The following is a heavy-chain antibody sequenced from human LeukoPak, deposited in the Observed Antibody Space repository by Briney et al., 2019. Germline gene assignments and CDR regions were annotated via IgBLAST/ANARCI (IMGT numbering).Heavy chain of an antibody. Sequence: PGGSLRLSCAASGFTFSSYAMSWVRQAPGKGLEWVSAISGSGGSTYYADSVKGRFTISRDNSKNTLYLQMNSLRAEDTAVYYCAKPQREILVVLSDAFDIWGQGTMVTVSS. CDR1: GFTFSSYA. CDR2: ISGSGGST. J-gene: IGHJ3*02. D-gene: IGHD3-22*01. V-gene: IGHV3-23*01. CDR3: AKPQREILVVLSDAFDI.